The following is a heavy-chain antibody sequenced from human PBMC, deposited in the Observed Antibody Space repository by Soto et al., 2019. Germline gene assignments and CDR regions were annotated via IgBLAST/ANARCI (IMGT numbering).Heavy chain of an antibody. CDR1: GFTFSDYY. J-gene: IGHJ6*02. Sequence: QVQLVESGGGLVKPGGSLRLSCAASGFTFSDYYMSWIRQAPGKGLEWVSYISSSGRTIYYADSVKGRFTISRDNAKNSLYLQMNSLRAEDTAVYYCARADVYNYSPYYYCYYGMDVWGQGTTVTVSS. D-gene: IGHD5-12*01. V-gene: IGHV3-11*01. CDR2: ISSSGRTI. CDR3: ARADVYNYSPYYYCYYGMDV.